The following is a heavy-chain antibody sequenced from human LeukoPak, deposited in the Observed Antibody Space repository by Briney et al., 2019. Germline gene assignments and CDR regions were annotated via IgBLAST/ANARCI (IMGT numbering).Heavy chain of an antibody. D-gene: IGHD2-8*01. Sequence: SETLSLTCTVSGGSISSYYCSWIRQPPGKGLEWIGYIHTSGNTNYNPSLKSRVTISGDTSKNQFSLKLSSVTAADTAVYYCARSRYAMYWFDPWGQGTLVTVFS. J-gene: IGHJ5*02. V-gene: IGHV4-4*09. CDR3: ARSRYAMYWFDP. CDR2: IHTSGNT. CDR1: GGSISSYY.